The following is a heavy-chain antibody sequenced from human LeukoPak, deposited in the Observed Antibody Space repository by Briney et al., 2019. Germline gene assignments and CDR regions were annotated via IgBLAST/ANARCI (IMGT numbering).Heavy chain of an antibody. V-gene: IGHV3-74*01. J-gene: IGHJ4*02. CDR1: GFTFSSHW. Sequence: GGSLRLSCAASGFTFSSHWMHWIRQAPGKGLVWVSGISTDGSRPRYADSVNGRFTISRDNAKNTLYLQMNSLRAEDTAVYFCVRDGQGSTPLDYWGQGTLVTVSS. CDR3: VRDGQGSTPLDY. CDR2: ISTDGSRP. D-gene: IGHD2-15*01.